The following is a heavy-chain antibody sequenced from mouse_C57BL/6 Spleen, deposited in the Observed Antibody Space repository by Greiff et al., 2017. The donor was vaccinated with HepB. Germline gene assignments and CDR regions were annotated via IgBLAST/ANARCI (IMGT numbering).Heavy chain of an antibody. D-gene: IGHD2-14*01. Sequence: QVQLQQSGAELVRPGTSVKVSCKASGYAFTNYLIEWVKQRPGQGLEWIGVINPGSGGTNYNEKFKGKATLTADKSSSTAYMQLSSLTSEDSAVYFCARKGRRGAMDYWGQGTSVTVSS. CDR3: ARKGRRGAMDY. CDR1: GYAFTNYL. V-gene: IGHV1-54*01. J-gene: IGHJ4*01. CDR2: INPGSGGT.